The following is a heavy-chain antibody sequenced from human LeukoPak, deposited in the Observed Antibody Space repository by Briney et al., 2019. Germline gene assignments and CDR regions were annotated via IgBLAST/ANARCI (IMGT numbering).Heavy chain of an antibody. CDR3: TRGSYYDSSGYSGVRLFDY. CDR2: FDPEDGET. J-gene: IGHJ4*02. V-gene: IGHV1-24*01. D-gene: IGHD3-22*01. CDR1: GYTLTELS. Sequence: ASVKVSCKVSGYTLTELSMHWVRQAPGKGLEWMGGFDPEDGETIYAQKFQGRVTMTRDTSISTVYMELSRLRSDDTALYYCTRGSYYDSSGYSGVRLFDYWGQGTPVTVPS.